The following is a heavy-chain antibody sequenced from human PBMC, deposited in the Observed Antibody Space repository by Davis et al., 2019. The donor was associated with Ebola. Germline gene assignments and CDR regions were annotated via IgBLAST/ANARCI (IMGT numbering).Heavy chain of an antibody. CDR2: MNPNSGNT. V-gene: IGHV1-8*01. CDR3: ARAPTWSQINYYCFDY. J-gene: IGHJ4*02. CDR1: GYTFTSYD. Sequence: ASVKVSCKASGYTFTSYDINWVRQAPGQGLEWMGWMNPNSGNTGYAQKFQGRVTMTRNTSISTAYMELSSLRSEDTAVYYCARAPTWSQINYYCFDYWGQGTLVTISS. D-gene: IGHD3-10*01.